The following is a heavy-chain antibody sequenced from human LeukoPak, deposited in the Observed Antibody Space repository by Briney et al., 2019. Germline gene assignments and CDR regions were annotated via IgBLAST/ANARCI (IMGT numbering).Heavy chain of an antibody. Sequence: GGSLRLSCAASEFTFSSYAMSWVRQAPGKGLEWVSAISGNGGSTYYADSVKGRFTISRDNAKNSLYLQMNSLRTEDTALYYCAKGTQIGYDSPDFDYWGQGTLVTVSS. CDR1: EFTFSSYA. V-gene: IGHV3-23*01. CDR3: AKGTQIGYDSPDFDY. J-gene: IGHJ4*02. D-gene: IGHD5-12*01. CDR2: ISGNGGST.